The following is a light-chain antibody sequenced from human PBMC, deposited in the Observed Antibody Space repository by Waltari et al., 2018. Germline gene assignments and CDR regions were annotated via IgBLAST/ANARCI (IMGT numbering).Light chain of an antibody. J-gene: IGLJ2*01. CDR1: RSNSGNYF. Sequence: QSVLTQPPSVSAAPGQKGTISCSGSRSNSGNYFVSWYHQLPGATPKLLIYDNYKRPSGIPDRFSASKSGTSATLDITGLQIGDEADYYCATWDNSLTAVVFGGGTKLTVL. CDR2: DNY. V-gene: IGLV1-51*01. CDR3: ATWDNSLTAVV.